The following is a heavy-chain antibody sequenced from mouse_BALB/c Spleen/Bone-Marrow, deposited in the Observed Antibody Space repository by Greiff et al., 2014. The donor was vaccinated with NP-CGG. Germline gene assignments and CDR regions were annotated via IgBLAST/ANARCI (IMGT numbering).Heavy chain of an antibody. J-gene: IGHJ4*01. V-gene: IGHV1-54*01. Sequence: VQLVESGAELVRPGTSVKVYCKGSGYAFTNYLIEWVKQRPGQGLEWIGVINSGSGGTKYNEKFKGKATLTADKSSSTAYMQLSSLTPDDSAVYFCARAITDAMDYWGQGTSVTVSS. D-gene: IGHD2-4*01. CDR1: GYAFTNYL. CDR3: ARAITDAMDY. CDR2: INSGSGGT.